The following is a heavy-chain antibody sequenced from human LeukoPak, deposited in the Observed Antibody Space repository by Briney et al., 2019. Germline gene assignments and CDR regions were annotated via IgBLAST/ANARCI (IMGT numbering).Heavy chain of an antibody. CDR2: IYYSGST. Sequence: SETLSLTCTVSGGSISSGGYYWSWIRQHPGKGLEWIGYIYYSGSTYYNPSLKSRVTISVDTSKNQFSLKLSSMTAADTAVYYCARGGYNWNDFDYWGQGTLVTVSS. D-gene: IGHD1-1*01. CDR3: ARGGYNWNDFDY. J-gene: IGHJ4*02. CDR1: GGSISSGGYY. V-gene: IGHV4-31*03.